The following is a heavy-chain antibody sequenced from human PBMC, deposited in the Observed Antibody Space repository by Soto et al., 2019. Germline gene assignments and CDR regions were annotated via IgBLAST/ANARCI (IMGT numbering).Heavy chain of an antibody. D-gene: IGHD1-26*01. CDR3: AREGYYLGPFDY. V-gene: IGHV4-59*01. Sequence: QVQLQESGPGLVKPSETLSLTCTVSGGSLSSYYWSWIRRPPGMGLEWIASISYSGTTNYNSSLKSRVTISIDTSKIQFSLKFNSVTAADTAVYYCAREGYYLGPFDYWGQGALVTVSS. J-gene: IGHJ4*02. CDR1: GGSLSSYY. CDR2: ISYSGTT.